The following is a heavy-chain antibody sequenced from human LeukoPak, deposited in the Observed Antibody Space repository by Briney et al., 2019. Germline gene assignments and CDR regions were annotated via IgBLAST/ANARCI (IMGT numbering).Heavy chain of an antibody. CDR2: INHSGST. V-gene: IGHV4-34*01. CDR3: ASNRPKYSSGWYVWFDP. Sequence: SETLSLTCAVYGGSFSGYYWSWIRQPPGKGLEWIGEINHSGSTNYNPSLKSRVTISVDTSKNQFSLKLSSVTAADTAVYYCASNRPKYSSGWYVWFDPWGQGTLVTVSS. CDR1: GGSFSGYY. J-gene: IGHJ5*02. D-gene: IGHD6-19*01.